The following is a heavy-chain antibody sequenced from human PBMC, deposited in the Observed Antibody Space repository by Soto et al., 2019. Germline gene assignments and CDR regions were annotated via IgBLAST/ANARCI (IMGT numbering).Heavy chain of an antibody. D-gene: IGHD3-3*01. J-gene: IGHJ6*02. Sequence: EVQLVESGGGLVQPGGSLRLSCAASGFTFSSNWMSWVRQAPGKGLEWVANIKQDGSEKYYVDSVKGRFTIFRDNAKNSLYLQMNSLRSEDTAVYYCARDRYSYYDFWSGSLPYYYYGMDVWGQGTTVTVSS. CDR2: IKQDGSEK. CDR3: ARDRYSYYDFWSGSLPYYYYGMDV. V-gene: IGHV3-7*01. CDR1: GFTFSSNW.